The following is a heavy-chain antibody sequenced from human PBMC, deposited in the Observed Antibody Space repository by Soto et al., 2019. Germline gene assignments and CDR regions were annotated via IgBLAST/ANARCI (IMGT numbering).Heavy chain of an antibody. V-gene: IGHV3-43D*04. CDR2: ISWDGGST. D-gene: IGHD2-15*01. CDR3: AKEGVVAARPYFDY. Sequence: XESLRLSCAASGFTFHDFAMHGVRQAPGKGLEWVSLISWDGGSTYYADSVKGRFTISRDNSKNSLYLQMNSLRAEDTALYYCAKEGVVAARPYFDYWGQGTLVTVSS. CDR1: GFTFHDFA. J-gene: IGHJ4*02.